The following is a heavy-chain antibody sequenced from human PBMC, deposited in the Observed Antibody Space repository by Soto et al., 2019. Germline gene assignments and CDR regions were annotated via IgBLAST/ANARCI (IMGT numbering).Heavy chain of an antibody. CDR3: ARDQNAPVPADIWATFYYYGMDV. Sequence: GXAVKVSCKASGGPLISYAVIWVRQAPGQGLEWMGGIIPIFGTANYAQKFQGRVTITADESTSTAYMELSSLRSEDTAVYYCARDQNAPVPADIWATFYYYGMDVCGQRTTVSVSS. CDR2: IIPIFGTA. D-gene: IGHD2-2*01. J-gene: IGHJ6*02. CDR1: GGPLISYA. V-gene: IGHV1-69*01.